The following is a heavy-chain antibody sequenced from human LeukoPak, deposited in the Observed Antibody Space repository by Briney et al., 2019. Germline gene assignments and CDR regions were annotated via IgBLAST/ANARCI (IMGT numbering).Heavy chain of an antibody. Sequence: GGSLRLSCAASGFIFTSYSMNWVRQAPGRGLEWVSYISSSSSTIYYADSVKGRFTISRDNAKNSLYLQMNSLRAEDTAVYYCARQRAGFTVTTSDYWGQGTLVTVSS. D-gene: IGHD4-17*01. CDR1: GFIFTSYS. CDR3: ARQRAGFTVTTSDY. V-gene: IGHV3-48*01. J-gene: IGHJ4*02. CDR2: ISSSSSTI.